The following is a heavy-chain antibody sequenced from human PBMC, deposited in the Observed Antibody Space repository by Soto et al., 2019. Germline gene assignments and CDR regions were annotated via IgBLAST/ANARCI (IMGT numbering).Heavy chain of an antibody. Sequence: EVQLVESGGGLVQPGRSLRLSCAASGFTFDDYAMHWVRQAPGKGLEWVSGISWNSGSIGYADSVKGRFTISRDNAKNSLYPQMKSLRAEDTALYYCAKDTGSWNSCYFDYWGQGTLVTVSS. CDR2: ISWNSGSI. D-gene: IGHD1-7*01. CDR3: AKDTGSWNSCYFDY. V-gene: IGHV3-9*01. CDR1: GFTFDDYA. J-gene: IGHJ4*02.